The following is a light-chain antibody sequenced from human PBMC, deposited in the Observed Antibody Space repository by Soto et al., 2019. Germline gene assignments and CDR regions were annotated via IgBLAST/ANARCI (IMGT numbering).Light chain of an antibody. CDR2: AAS. V-gene: IGKV1-27*01. J-gene: IGKJ3*01. Sequence: DIQMTQSPSSLSASVGDRVTITCRARQGISNYLAWYQQQPGKPPKLLMYAASTLQSGVPSRFSGSGSGTDFTLTISSLQPEDVATYYCQRYNSVPPVTFGPGTKVNL. CDR3: QRYNSVPPVT. CDR1: QGISNY.